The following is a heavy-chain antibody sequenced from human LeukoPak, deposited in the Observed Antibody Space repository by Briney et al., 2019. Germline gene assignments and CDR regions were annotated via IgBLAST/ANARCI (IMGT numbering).Heavy chain of an antibody. CDR2: INPSGGST. J-gene: IGHJ4*02. D-gene: IGHD4-23*01. CDR1: GYTFTSYY. Sequence: ASVKVSCKASGYTFTSYYMHWVRQAPGQGLEWMGIINPSGGSTSYAQKFQGRVTIIRNTSISTAYMELSSLRSEDTAVYYCARSTYGGNSVYYYWGQGTLVTVSS. CDR3: ARSTYGGNSVYYY. V-gene: IGHV1-46*01.